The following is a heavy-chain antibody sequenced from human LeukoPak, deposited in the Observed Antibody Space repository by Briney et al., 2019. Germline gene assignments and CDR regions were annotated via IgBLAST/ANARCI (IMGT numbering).Heavy chain of an antibody. D-gene: IGHD3-10*01. CDR1: GGSISSGGFS. J-gene: IGHJ5*02. CDR3: ARDANRRTGRFGFDP. V-gene: IGHV4-30-4*07. Sequence: SQTLSLTCGVSGGSISSGGFSWSWIRQPPGKGLEWIGYIYYSGSTNYNPSLKSRVTISVDTSKNQFSLKLSSVTAADTAVYYCARDANRRTGRFGFDPWGQGTLVTVSS. CDR2: IYYSGST.